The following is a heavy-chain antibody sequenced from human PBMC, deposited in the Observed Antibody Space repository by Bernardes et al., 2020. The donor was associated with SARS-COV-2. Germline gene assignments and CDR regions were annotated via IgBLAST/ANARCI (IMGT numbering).Heavy chain of an antibody. J-gene: IGHJ5*02. V-gene: IGHV1-3*01. CDR2: INAGNGNT. CDR1: GYTFTSYA. CDR3: AREGVGDSEFDP. Sequence: ASVKVSCKASGYTFTSYAMHWVRQAPGQRLEWMGWINAGNGNTKYSQKFQGRVTITRDTSASTAYMELSSLRSEDTAVYYCAREGVGDSEFDPWGQGTLVTVSS. D-gene: IGHD2-21*02.